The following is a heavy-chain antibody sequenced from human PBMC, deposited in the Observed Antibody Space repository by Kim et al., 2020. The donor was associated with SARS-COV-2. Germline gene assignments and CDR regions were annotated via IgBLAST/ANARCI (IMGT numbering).Heavy chain of an antibody. D-gene: IGHD3-3*01. CDR2: FDPEDGET. V-gene: IGHV1-24*01. CDR1: GYTLTELS. CDR3: ATSPWFWSGYSANWFDP. Sequence: ASVKVSCKVSGYTLTELSMHWVRQAPGKGLEWMGGFDPEDGETIYAQKFQGRVTMTEDTSTDTAYMELSSLRSEDTAVYYCATSPWFWSGYSANWFDPWGQGTLVTVSS. J-gene: IGHJ5*02.